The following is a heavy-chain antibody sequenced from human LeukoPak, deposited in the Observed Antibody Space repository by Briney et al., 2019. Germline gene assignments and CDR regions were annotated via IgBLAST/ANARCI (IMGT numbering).Heavy chain of an antibody. CDR2: IFTSGST. J-gene: IGHJ5*02. Sequence: SETLSLTCTVSGGSISTGSYYWTWIRQPAGKGLEWIGRIFTSGSTNYNPSLKSRVTISVDTSKNQFSLKLSSVTAADTAVYYCARDSRSGWGNWFDPWGQGTLVTVSS. D-gene: IGHD6-19*01. CDR3: ARDSRSGWGNWFDP. V-gene: IGHV4-61*02. CDR1: GGSISTGSYY.